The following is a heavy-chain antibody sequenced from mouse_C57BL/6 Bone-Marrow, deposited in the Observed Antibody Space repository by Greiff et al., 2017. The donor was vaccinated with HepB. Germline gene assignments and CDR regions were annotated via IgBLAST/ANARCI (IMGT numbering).Heavy chain of an antibody. CDR2: IDPNSGGT. D-gene: IGHD1-1*01. Sequence: QVQLQQPGAELVKPGASVKLSCKASGYTFTSYWMHWVKQRPGRGLEWIGRIDPNSGGTKYNEKFKSKATLTVDKPSSTAYMPLSSLTSEDSAVYYCAIFLYYYGSNYAMDYWGQGTSVTVSS. CDR1: GYTFTSYW. CDR3: AIFLYYYGSNYAMDY. V-gene: IGHV1-72*01. J-gene: IGHJ4*01.